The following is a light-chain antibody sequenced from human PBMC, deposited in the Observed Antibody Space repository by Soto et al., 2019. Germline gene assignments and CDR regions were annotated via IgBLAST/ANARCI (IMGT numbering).Light chain of an antibody. CDR1: SSDVGGYNY. J-gene: IGLJ1*01. CDR3: SSYTSSSTLYV. V-gene: IGLV2-14*01. CDR2: DVS. Sequence: LTNPASGTRAPVQALTITCTGTSSDVGGYNYVSWYQQHPGKAPKLMIYDVSNRPSGVSNRFSGSKSGNTASLTISGLQAEDEADYYCSSYTSSSTLYVFGTGTKVTVL.